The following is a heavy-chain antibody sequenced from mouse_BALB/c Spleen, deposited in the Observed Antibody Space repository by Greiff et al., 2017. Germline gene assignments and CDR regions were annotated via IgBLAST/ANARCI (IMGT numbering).Heavy chain of an antibody. Sequence: EVKLQESGGGLVKPGGSLKLSCAASGFTFSSYAMSWVRQTPEKRLEWVASISSGGSTYYPDSVKGRFTISRDNARNILYLQMSSLRSEDTAMYYCARGGGYDYSYFDYWGQGTTLTVSS. CDR3: ARGGGYDYSYFDY. CDR2: ISSGGST. V-gene: IGHV5-6-5*01. CDR1: GFTFSSYA. D-gene: IGHD2-4*01. J-gene: IGHJ2*01.